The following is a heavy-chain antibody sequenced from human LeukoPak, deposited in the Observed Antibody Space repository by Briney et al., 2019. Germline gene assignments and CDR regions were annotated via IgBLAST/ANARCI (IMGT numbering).Heavy chain of an antibody. CDR3: TRGGYYDSSGLYYFDY. J-gene: IGHJ4*02. Sequence: GGSLRLSCTASGFTFGDYAMSWVRQAPGKGLEWVGFIRSKAYGGTTEYAASVKGRFTISRDDSKSIAYLQMNSLKTEDTAVYYCTRGGYYDSSGLYYFDYWGQGTLVIVSS. D-gene: IGHD3-22*01. V-gene: IGHV3-49*04. CDR2: IRSKAYGGTT. CDR1: GFTFGDYA.